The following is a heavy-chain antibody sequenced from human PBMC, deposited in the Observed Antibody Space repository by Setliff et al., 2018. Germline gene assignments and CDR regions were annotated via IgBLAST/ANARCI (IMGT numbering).Heavy chain of an antibody. CDR1: GGSISSSDYY. CDR3: ARHWDY. J-gene: IGHJ4*02. CDR2: IYNNGSP. V-gene: IGHV4-39*01. Sequence: SETLSLTCTVSGGSISSSDYYWGWIRQPPGKGLEWIGSIYNNGSPYYNPSLKSRITISGDTTTNQFSLKLSPVSAADTAVYFCARHWDYWGQGTLVTVSS.